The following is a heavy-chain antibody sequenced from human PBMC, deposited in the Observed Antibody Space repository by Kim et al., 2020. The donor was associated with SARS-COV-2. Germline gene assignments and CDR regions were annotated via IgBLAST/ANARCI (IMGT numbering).Heavy chain of an antibody. D-gene: IGHD4-17*01. V-gene: IGHV3-23*01. Sequence: VKGRFTISRDNAKNTLYLQMNSLRAEDTAVYYCAKDLSDTTVTTGGYFDYWGQGTLVTVSS. CDR3: AKDLSDTTVTTGGYFDY. J-gene: IGHJ4*02.